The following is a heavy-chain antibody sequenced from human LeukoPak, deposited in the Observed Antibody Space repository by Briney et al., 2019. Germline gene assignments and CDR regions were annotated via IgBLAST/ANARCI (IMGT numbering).Heavy chain of an antibody. J-gene: IGHJ4*02. D-gene: IGHD4-17*01. CDR3: ARDTITVTTPYFDY. V-gene: IGHV1-2*02. Sequence: ASVKVSCKASGYTFTGYYIHWVRQAPGQGLGWMGWINSDTGGANYTQKFQDRVTMTRDTSTSTAYMELSSLRSDDTAFYYCARDTITVTTPYFDYWGQGTLDTVPS. CDR2: INSDTGGA. CDR1: GYTFTGYY.